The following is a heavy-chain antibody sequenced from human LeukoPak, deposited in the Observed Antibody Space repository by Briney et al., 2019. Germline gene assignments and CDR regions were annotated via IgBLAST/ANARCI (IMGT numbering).Heavy chain of an antibody. CDR3: AVSVQAASIPAFDY. V-gene: IGHV1-2*02. CDR2: IHPSSGAR. CDR1: GDTLTVHN. D-gene: IGHD6-25*01. Sequence: ASVKVSRRASGDTLTVHNIHWMRQAPGQGLEWMGWIHPSSGARQYAQKFQGRVTMTRDTSISTAYMELTSLRSDDTAIYYCAVSVQAASIPAFDYWGQGALLTVSS. J-gene: IGHJ4*02.